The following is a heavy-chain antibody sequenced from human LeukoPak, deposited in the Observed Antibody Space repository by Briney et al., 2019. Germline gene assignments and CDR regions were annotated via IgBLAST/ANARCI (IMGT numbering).Heavy chain of an antibody. CDR1: GFTFSSYA. J-gene: IGHJ4*02. CDR2: IGAGDGVA. Sequence: AGGSLRLSCAASGFTFSSYAMTWVRQAPGKGLEWVSGIGAGDGVAYYTDSVKGRFTLPRDNSKNTLFLQMDSLRAEDTAVYYCAKAPSSGYYYFDYWGQGTLVTVSS. V-gene: IGHV3-23*01. CDR3: AKAPSSGYYYFDY. D-gene: IGHD3-22*01.